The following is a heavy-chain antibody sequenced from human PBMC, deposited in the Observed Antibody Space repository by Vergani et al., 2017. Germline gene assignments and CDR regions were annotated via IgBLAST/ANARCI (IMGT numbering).Heavy chain of an antibody. D-gene: IGHD6-19*01. CDR1: GYSFTSYW. Sequence: EVQLVQSGAEVKKPGESLKISCKGSGYSFTSYWIGWVRQMPGKGLEWMGIIYPGDSDTRYSPSFQGQVTISADKSISTAYLQVSSLKASDTAMYYCARLGMAVDGIQYYYYGMDVWGQGTTVTVSS. J-gene: IGHJ6*02. CDR2: IYPGDSDT. V-gene: IGHV5-51*01. CDR3: ARLGMAVDGIQYYYYGMDV.